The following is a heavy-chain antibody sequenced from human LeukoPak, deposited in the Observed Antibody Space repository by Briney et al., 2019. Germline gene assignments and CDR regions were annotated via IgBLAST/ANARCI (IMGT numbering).Heavy chain of an antibody. J-gene: IGHJ4*02. V-gene: IGHV4-59*08. Sequence: KPSETLSLTCTVSGGSISSYYWSWIRQSPGKGLEWIGYIYYSGSTNYNPSLRSRVTISVDTSKSQFSLKLSSVTAADTAVYYCARVGTYGSGSYLSWLDYWGQGTLVTVSS. D-gene: IGHD3-10*01. CDR1: GGSISSYY. CDR2: IYYSGST. CDR3: ARVGTYGSGSYLSWLDY.